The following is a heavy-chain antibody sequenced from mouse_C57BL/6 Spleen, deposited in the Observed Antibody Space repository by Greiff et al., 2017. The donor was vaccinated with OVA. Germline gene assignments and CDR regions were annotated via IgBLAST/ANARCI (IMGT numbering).Heavy chain of an antibody. Sequence: VQLQQSGAELVKPGASVKISCKASGYAFSSYWMNWVQQRPGKGLEWIGQIYPGDGDTTYNGKFKGKATLTADKSSSTAYMQLSSLTSEDSAVYFCARGAQATSFDYWGQGTTLTVSS. J-gene: IGHJ2*01. D-gene: IGHD3-2*02. CDR1: GYAFSSYW. CDR3: ARGAQATSFDY. V-gene: IGHV1-80*01. CDR2: IYPGDGDT.